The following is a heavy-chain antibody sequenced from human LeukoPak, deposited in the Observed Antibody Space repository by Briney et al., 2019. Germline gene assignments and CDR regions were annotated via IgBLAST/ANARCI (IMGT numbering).Heavy chain of an antibody. CDR1: GYTFTGYY. V-gene: IGHV1-2*02. D-gene: IGHD6-13*01. CDR3: ARGFVVSEQLVFDY. Sequence: ASVKVSCKASGYTFTGYYMHWVRQAPGQGLEWMGLINPNSGGTNYAQKFQGRVTMTRDTSISTAYMELSRLRSDDTAVYYCARGFVVSEQLVFDYWGQGTLVTVSS. CDR2: INPNSGGT. J-gene: IGHJ4*02.